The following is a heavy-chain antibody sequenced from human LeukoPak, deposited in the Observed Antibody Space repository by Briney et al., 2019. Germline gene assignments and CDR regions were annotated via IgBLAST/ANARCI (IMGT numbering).Heavy chain of an antibody. CDR1: GFTFSHYA. V-gene: IGHV3-23*01. CDR2: VTGRGGST. J-gene: IGHJ4*02. CDR3: AKWGDFDILTGYYVSDF. D-gene: IGHD3-9*01. Sequence: GESLRLSCVASGFTFSHYAMSWVRQAPGKRLEWVSAVTGRGGSTYYADSVKGRFTISRDNSRNTLFLQMNSLRAEDTAIYYCAKWGDFDILTGYYVSDFWGQGTLVTVSS.